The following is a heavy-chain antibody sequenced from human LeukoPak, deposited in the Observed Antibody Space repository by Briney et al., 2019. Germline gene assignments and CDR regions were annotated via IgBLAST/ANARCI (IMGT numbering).Heavy chain of an antibody. CDR2: IKQDGSEK. V-gene: IGHV3-7*03. CDR1: GFTFSSYW. J-gene: IGHJ4*02. D-gene: IGHD2-15*01. Sequence: GGSLRLSCAASGFTFSSYWMSWVRQAPGKGLEWVANIKQDGSEKYYVDSVKGRFTISRDNAKNSLYLQMDSLRAEDTAVYYCARSPNCSGGSCYIFGYFDYWGQGTLVTVSS. CDR3: ARSPNCSGGSCYIFGYFDY.